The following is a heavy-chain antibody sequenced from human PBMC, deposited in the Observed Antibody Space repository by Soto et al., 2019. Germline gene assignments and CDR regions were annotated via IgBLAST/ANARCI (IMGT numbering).Heavy chain of an antibody. CDR1: GYTFTSYD. J-gene: IGHJ4*02. CDR3: AGPWNKQ. Sequence: QVQLVQSGAEVKKPGASVKVSCKASGYTFTSYDINWVRQATGQGREWMGWMNPNSGNTGYAQKFQGRVTMTRDTSISTAYMELSSLRDDDTAVYCCAGPWNKQWGQGTPVTVSS. V-gene: IGHV1-8*01. D-gene: IGHD1-1*01. CDR2: MNPNSGNT.